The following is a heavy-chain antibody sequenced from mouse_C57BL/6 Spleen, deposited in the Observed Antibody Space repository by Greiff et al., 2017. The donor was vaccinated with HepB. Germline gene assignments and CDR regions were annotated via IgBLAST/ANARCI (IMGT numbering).Heavy chain of an antibody. Sequence: EVQLQQSGAELVRPGASVKLSCTASGFNIKDYYMHWVKQRPEQGLEWIGRIDPEDGDTEYAPKFQGKATMTADTSSNTAYLQLSSLTSEDTAVYYCTTDYSNYGDYAMDYWGQGTSVTVSS. CDR2: IDPEDGDT. CDR3: TTDYSNYGDYAMDY. D-gene: IGHD2-5*01. J-gene: IGHJ4*01. V-gene: IGHV14-1*01. CDR1: GFNIKDYY.